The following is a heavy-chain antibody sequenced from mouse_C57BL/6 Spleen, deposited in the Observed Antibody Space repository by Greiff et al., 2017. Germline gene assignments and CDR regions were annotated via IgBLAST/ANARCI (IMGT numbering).Heavy chain of an antibody. CDR2: IYPGSGST. V-gene: IGHV1-55*01. D-gene: IGHD2-4*01. J-gene: IGHJ4*01. Sequence: QVQLKQPGAELVKPGASVKMSCKASGYTFTSYWITWVKQRPGQGLEWIGDIYPGSGSTNYNEKFKSKATLTVDTSSSTAYMQLSSLTSEDSAVYYCANYDYDDGEYYYAMDYWGQGTSVTVSS. CDR1: GYTFTSYW. CDR3: ANYDYDDGEYYYAMDY.